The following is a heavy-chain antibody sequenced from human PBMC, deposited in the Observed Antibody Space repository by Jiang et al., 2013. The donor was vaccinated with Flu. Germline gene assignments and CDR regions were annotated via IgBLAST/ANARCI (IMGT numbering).Heavy chain of an antibody. J-gene: IGHJ4*02. CDR3: ARDRGVGDQWLVHDYFDY. Sequence: YRSSRGSSIYYADSVKGRFTISRDNAKNSLYLQMNSLRAEDTAVYYCARDRGVGDQWLVHDYFDYWGQGTLVTVSS. D-gene: IGHD6-19*01. CDR2: RSSRGSSI. V-gene: IGHV3-11*01.